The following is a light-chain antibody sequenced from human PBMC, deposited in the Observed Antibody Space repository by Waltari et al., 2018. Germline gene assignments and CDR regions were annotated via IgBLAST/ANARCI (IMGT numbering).Light chain of an antibody. CDR3: MIWHSSAWV. CDR1: SGINVGTYR. V-gene: IGLV5-45*02. CDR2: YKSDSDK. Sequence: QAVLTQPSSLSASPGASASLTCTFRSGINVGTYRIYWYQQKPGSPPQYLLRYKSDSDKQQGSGVPSRFSGSKDASANAGILLISGLQSEDEADYYCMIWHSSAWVFGGGTKLTVL. J-gene: IGLJ3*02.